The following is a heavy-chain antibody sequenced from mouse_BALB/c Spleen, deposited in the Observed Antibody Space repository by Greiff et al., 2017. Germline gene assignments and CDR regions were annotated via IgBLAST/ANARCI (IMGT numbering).Heavy chain of an antibody. CDR1: GFTFSSYG. V-gene: IGHV5-6*01. J-gene: IGHJ3*01. CDR2: ISSGGSYT. CDR3: ARQRDGSSPAWFAY. D-gene: IGHD1-1*01. Sequence: EVHLVESGGDLVKPGGSLKLSCAASGFTFSSYGMSWVRQTPDKRLEWVATISSGGSYTYYPDSVKGRFTISRDNAKNTLYLQMSSLKSEDTAMYYCARQRDGSSPAWFAYWGQGTLVTVSA.